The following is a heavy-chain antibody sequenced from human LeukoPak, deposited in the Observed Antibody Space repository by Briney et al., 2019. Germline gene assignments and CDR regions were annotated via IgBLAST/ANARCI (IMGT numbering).Heavy chain of an antibody. CDR3: ARATLGAFDI. CDR1: DDSITIYY. V-gene: IGHV4-59*01. D-gene: IGHD7-27*01. CDR2: IDHTGIT. Sequence: SETLSLTCTVSDDSITIYYWSWIRQPPGKGLEWIGYIDHTGITNYNPSLNSRVTISRDTSKNHFSLELSSATAADTAVYYCARATLGAFDIWGQGTMVTVSS. J-gene: IGHJ3*02.